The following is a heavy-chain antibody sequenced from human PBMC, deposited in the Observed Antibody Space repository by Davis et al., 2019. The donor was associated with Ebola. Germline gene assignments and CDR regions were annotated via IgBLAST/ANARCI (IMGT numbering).Heavy chain of an antibody. V-gene: IGHV3-23*01. CDR2: ISGSGGST. Sequence: GESLKISCAASGFTFSSYAMSWVRQAPGKGLEWVSAISGSGGSTYYADSVKGRFTISRDNSKNTLYLQMNSLRAEDTAVYYCAREAYDYGDYYFDYWGQGILVTVSS. CDR1: GFTFSSYA. CDR3: AREAYDYGDYYFDY. D-gene: IGHD4-17*01. J-gene: IGHJ4*02.